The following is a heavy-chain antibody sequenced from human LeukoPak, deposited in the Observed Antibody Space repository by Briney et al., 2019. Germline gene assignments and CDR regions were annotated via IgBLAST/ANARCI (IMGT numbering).Heavy chain of an antibody. V-gene: IGHV4-59*01. J-gene: IGHJ5*02. CDR1: GGSISSYY. CDR2: IYYSGST. CDR3: ARYGSGGSGSYYLRWFDP. Sequence: SETLSLTCTVSGGSISSYYWSWIRQPPGKGLEWIGYIYYSGSTNYNPSLKSRVTISVDTSKNQFSLKLSSVTAADTAVYYCARYGSGGSGSYYLRWFDPWGQGPWSPSPQ. D-gene: IGHD3-10*01.